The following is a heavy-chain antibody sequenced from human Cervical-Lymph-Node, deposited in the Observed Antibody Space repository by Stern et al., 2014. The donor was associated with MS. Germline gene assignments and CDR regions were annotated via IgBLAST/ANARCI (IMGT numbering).Heavy chain of an antibody. V-gene: IGHV1-69*01. CDR1: GGTFRNIA. Sequence: MQLVESGSELTQPGSSVSVTCTASGGTFRNIAVNSVRPASGQGIERAGGILPVFGTPANAQKLQGSLTINSDESTNAVYMELSSLTTDDTATYFCASAHPSTRRGYKGMNVWGQGTTIAVSS. CDR3: ASAHPSTRRGYKGMNV. J-gene: IGHJ6*02. D-gene: IGHD2-2*01. CDR2: ILPVFGTP.